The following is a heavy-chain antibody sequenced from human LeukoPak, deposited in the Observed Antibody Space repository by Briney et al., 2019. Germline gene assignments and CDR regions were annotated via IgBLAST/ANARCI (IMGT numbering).Heavy chain of an antibody. V-gene: IGHV1-2*02. D-gene: IGHD5-18*01. CDR1: GYTFTGYY. Sequence: GASVKVSCKASGYTFTGYYMHWVRQAPGQGLERMGWINPNSGGTNYAQKFQGRVTMTRDTSISTAYMELSRLRSDDTAVYYCARRGYSYGYALLDYYYYMDVWGKGTTVTISS. CDR3: ARRGYSYGYALLDYYYYMDV. J-gene: IGHJ6*03. CDR2: INPNSGGT.